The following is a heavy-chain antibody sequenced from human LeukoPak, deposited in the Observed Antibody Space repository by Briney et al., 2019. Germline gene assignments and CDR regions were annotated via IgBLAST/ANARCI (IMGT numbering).Heavy chain of an antibody. CDR1: GYTFTSYD. D-gene: IGHD3-9*01. Sequence: ASVKVSCKASGYTFTSYDINWVRQATGQGLEWMGWMNPNSGNTGYAQKFQGRVTMTRNTSISTAYMELGSLRSEDTAVYYCARGGVLDYDILTKFDPWGQGTLVTVSS. V-gene: IGHV1-8*01. CDR3: ARGGVLDYDILTKFDP. J-gene: IGHJ5*02. CDR2: MNPNSGNT.